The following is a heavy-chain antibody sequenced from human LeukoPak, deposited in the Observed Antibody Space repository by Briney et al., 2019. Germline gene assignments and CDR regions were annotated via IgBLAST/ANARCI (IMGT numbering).Heavy chain of an antibody. CDR3: ARDAGDLDY. Sequence: SPTLSLTCTVSGASISSGDYYWSWIRQPPGKGLAWIGHIYYSGSTNYNPSLKSRVIISVDTSKNQFSLKLTSVTAADTAVYYCARDAGDLDYWGQGTLATVSS. V-gene: IGHV4-30-4*01. CDR2: IYYSGST. J-gene: IGHJ4*02. D-gene: IGHD4-17*01. CDR1: GASISSGDYY.